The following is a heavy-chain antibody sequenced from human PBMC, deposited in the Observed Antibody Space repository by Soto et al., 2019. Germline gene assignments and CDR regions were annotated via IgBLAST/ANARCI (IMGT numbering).Heavy chain of an antibody. Sequence: SVKVSCKASGGTFSNSAIAWVRQAPGQGLEWLGMIIPIFTTTNYAQKFKDRLTISADGSTSTAYMELSGLKSEDTAVYFCARPSGLLVQYSAIVEYWGQGKLVTVSS. CDR1: GGTFSNSA. V-gene: IGHV1-69*13. D-gene: IGHD1-1*01. CDR2: IIPIFTTT. J-gene: IGHJ4*02. CDR3: ARPSGLLVQYSAIVEY.